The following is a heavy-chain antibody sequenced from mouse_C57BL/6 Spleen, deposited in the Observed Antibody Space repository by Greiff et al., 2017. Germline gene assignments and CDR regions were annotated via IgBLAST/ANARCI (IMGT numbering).Heavy chain of an antibody. Sequence: DVMLVESGGGLVQPGGSLKLSCAASGFTFSDYYMYWVRQTPEKRLEWVAYISNGGGSTYYPDTVKGRFTISRDNAKNTLYLQMSRLKSEDTAMYYCARQHYDTYYCDYWGQGTTRTVSS. CDR1: GFTFSDYY. D-gene: IGHD2-4*01. J-gene: IGHJ2*01. V-gene: IGHV5-12*01. CDR2: ISNGGGST. CDR3: ARQHYDTYYCDY.